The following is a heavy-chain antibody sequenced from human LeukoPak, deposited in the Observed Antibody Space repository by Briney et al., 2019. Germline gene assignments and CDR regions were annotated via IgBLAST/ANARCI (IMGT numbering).Heavy chain of an antibody. Sequence: LSGGSLRLSCAASGFTFSSYWMSWVRQAPGKGLEWVAKINQDGSEKYYVDFVKRRFTISRDNAKNSLYLQMNSLRAEDTALYYCVGELATGYWGQGTLVIVSS. CDR2: INQDGSEK. V-gene: IGHV3-7*02. CDR3: VGELATGY. CDR1: GFTFSSYW. D-gene: IGHD1-1*01. J-gene: IGHJ4*02.